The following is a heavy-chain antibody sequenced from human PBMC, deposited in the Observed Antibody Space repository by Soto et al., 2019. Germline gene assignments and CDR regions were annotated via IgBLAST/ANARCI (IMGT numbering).Heavy chain of an antibody. J-gene: IGHJ4*02. CDR1: GGSLSGYY. CDR2: VKDGGHT. V-gene: IGHV4-34*01. CDR3: ARGQEGVVATH. Sequence: QVQLQQWGAGLLKPSETLSLNCAVTGGSLSGYYWSWIRQPPGKGLEWIGEVKDGGHTNYSPSLRGRVTISSDPSINKFTHRLNSVTAADTGVYYCARGQEGVVATHWDQGSLVTVSS. D-gene: IGHD5-12*01.